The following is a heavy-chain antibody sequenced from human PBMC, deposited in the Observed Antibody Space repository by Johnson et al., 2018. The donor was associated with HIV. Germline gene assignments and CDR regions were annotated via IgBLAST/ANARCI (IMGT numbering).Heavy chain of an antibody. J-gene: IGHJ3*02. CDR3: ARDSLAHDAFDI. V-gene: IGHV3-30-3*01. CDR1: GFTFSSYA. CDR2: ISYDGSNK. Sequence: QVQLVESGGGVVQPGRSLRLSCAASGFTFSSYAMHWVRQAPGKGLEWVAVISYDGSNKYYADSVKGRFPISRDNSKNTLYLQMNSLRAEDTAVYYCARDSLAHDAFDIWGQGTMVTVSS.